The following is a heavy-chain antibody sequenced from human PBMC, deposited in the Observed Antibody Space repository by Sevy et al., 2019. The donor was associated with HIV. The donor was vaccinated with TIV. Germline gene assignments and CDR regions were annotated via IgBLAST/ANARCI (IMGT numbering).Heavy chain of an antibody. CDR3: ARPYSSSWSSWFDY. V-gene: IGHV3-30-3*01. CDR2: ISYDGSNK. CDR1: GFTFSSYA. D-gene: IGHD6-13*01. Sequence: GGSLRLSCAASGFTFSSYAMHWVRQAPGKGLEWVAVISYDGSNKYYADSVKGRFTISRDNSKNTLYLQMNSLRAEDTAGYYCARPYSSSWSSWFDYWGQGTLVTVSS. J-gene: IGHJ4*02.